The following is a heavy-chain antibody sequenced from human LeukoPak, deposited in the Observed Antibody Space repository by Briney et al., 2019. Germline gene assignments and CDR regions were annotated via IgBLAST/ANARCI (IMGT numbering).Heavy chain of an antibody. V-gene: IGHV1-24*01. J-gene: IGHJ4*02. CDR1: GYTLTEVS. D-gene: IGHD7-27*01. Sequence: ASVKVSCKVSGYTLTEVSMHWVRQTPGKGLEWMGGFDSGDGKTIYAQKFQGRATMTEDTSTDTAYMELSRLRSDDTAVYYCATHLQPNWGQPELYFDYWDQGTLVTVSS. CDR3: ATHLQPNWGQPELYFDY. CDR2: FDSGDGKT.